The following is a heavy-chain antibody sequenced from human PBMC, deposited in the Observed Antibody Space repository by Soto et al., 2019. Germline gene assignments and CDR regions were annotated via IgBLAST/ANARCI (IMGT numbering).Heavy chain of an antibody. CDR3: AHRDVRYLVVRGVMSWFDP. J-gene: IGHJ5*02. CDR2: IYWDDDK. D-gene: IGHD3-10*01. CDR1: GFSLSTSGVG. V-gene: IGHV2-5*02. Sequence: QITLKESGPTLVKPTQTLTLTCTFSGFSLSTSGVGVGWIRQPPGKALEWLALIYWDDDKRYSPSLKSRLTITKDTSKNQVVLTMTNMDPVDTATYYCAHRDVRYLVVRGVMSWFDPWGQGTLVTVSS.